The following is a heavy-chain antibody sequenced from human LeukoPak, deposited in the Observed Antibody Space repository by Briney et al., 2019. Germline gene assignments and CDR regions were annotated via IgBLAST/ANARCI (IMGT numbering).Heavy chain of an antibody. CDR1: GFTFSSYA. Sequence: PGRSLRLSCAASGFTFSSYAMHWVRQAPGKGLEWVAVISYDGSNKYYADSVKGRFTISRDNSKNTLYLQMNSLRAEDTAVYYCAREKGGQLYHFDYWGQGTLVTVSS. CDR2: ISYDGSNK. J-gene: IGHJ4*02. CDR3: AREKGGQLYHFDY. V-gene: IGHV3-30-3*01. D-gene: IGHD2-2*01.